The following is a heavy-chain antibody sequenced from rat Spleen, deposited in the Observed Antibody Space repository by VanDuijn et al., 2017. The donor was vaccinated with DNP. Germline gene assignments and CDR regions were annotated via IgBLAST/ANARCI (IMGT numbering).Heavy chain of an antibody. CDR1: GFIFSDYN. Sequence: EVQLVDSGGGLVQPGRSLKLSCAASGFIFSDYNMAWVRQAPKKGLEWVATITYDGRSTYYRDSVKGRFTISRDNAEGTLYLQMDSLRSEDTATYYCARPDYWGQGVMVTVSS. J-gene: IGHJ2*01. V-gene: IGHV5-7*01. CDR3: ARPDY. CDR2: ITYDGRST.